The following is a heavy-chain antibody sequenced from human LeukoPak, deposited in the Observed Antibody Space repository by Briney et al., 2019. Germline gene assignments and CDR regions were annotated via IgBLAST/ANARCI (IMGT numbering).Heavy chain of an antibody. CDR1: GGSISRNGYY. D-gene: IGHD2-2*01. J-gene: IGHJ1*01. CDR3: VRLLDYCSVSSCLAWGT. V-gene: IGHV4-39*01. Sequence: SETLSLTCSVSGGSISRNGYYWGWIRQPPGKGLEWLGHIQNNDNSYYNPSLKSRISTSVDMSKNQISLNVRSVTGADTAVYYCVRLLDYCSVSSCLAWGTWGQSPNVTVSA. CDR2: IQNNDNS.